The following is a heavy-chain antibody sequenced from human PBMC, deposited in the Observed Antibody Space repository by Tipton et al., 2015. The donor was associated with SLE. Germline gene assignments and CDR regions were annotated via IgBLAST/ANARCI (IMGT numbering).Heavy chain of an antibody. CDR1: GGAIRSSHY. CDR2: IYYSGST. J-gene: IGHJ4*02. CDR3: VRHDRWGPFDY. V-gene: IGHV4-39*07. D-gene: IGHD4-23*01. Sequence: TLSLTCAVSGGAIRSSHYWGWIRQSPGEGLEWIASIYYSGSTYYNLSLKSRVTIPVDTSKNQFSLTLSSVTAADTAVYYCVRHDRWGPFDYWGQGMLVTVSS.